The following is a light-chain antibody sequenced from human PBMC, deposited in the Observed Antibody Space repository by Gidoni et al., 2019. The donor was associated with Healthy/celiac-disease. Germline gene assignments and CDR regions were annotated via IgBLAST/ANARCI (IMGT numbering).Light chain of an antibody. J-gene: IGLJ2*01. CDR1: SSDVGRYNY. CDR3: STYAGSNSVV. Sequence: QSALTQPPSASGSPGQPVTISCTGTSSDVGRYNYVSWYQQHPGKAPKLMIYEVSRRPSGVPDRFSGSKSGNTAPLTVSGLQAGDEADYYCSTYAGSNSVVFGGGTKVTVL. V-gene: IGLV2-8*01. CDR2: EVS.